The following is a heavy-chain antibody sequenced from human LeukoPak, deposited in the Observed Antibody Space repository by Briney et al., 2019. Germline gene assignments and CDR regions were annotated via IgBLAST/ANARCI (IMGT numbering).Heavy chain of an antibody. CDR2: INHSGST. V-gene: IGHV4-34*01. D-gene: IGHD2-2*01. Sequence: PSETLSLTCAVYGGSFSGYYWSWIRQPPGKGLEWIGEINHSGSTNYNPSLKGRVTISVDTSKNQFSLKLSSMTAADTAVYYCARRPLGYCSSTSCAGRYWFDPWGQGTLVTVSS. CDR3: ARRPLGYCSSTSCAGRYWFDP. CDR1: GGSFSGYY. J-gene: IGHJ5*02.